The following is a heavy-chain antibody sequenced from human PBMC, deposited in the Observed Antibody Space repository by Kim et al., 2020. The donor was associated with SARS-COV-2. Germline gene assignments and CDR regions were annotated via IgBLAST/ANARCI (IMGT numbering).Heavy chain of an antibody. D-gene: IGHD4-17*01. Sequence: SGPTLVKPTQTLTLTCTFSGFSLTAGGVGVAWVRQPPGKALEWLALIYGTGEKRFNSSLMSRLTIAKDSSRNRVVLTLTTMGVLDTGTYYFAHDSPGLYGSDVWGQGTTVTVSS. J-gene: IGHJ6*02. V-gene: IGHV2-5*01. CDR2: IYGTGEK. CDR1: GFSLTAGGVG. CDR3: AHDSPGLYGSDV.